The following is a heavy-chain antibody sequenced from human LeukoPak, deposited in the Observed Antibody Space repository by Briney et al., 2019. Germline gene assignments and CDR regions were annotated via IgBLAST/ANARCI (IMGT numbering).Heavy chain of an antibody. D-gene: IGHD6-13*01. CDR1: GFTFSSYA. V-gene: IGHV3-23*01. J-gene: IGHJ1*01. CDR3: AKDPPYSSSWYKYFQH. CDR2: ISGSGGST. Sequence: GGSLRLSCAASGFTFSSYAMSWVRQAPGKGLEWVSAISGSGGSTYYADSVKGRFTISRDNSKNTLYLQMNSLRAEDTAVYYCAKDPPYSSSWYKYFQHWGQGTLVTVSS.